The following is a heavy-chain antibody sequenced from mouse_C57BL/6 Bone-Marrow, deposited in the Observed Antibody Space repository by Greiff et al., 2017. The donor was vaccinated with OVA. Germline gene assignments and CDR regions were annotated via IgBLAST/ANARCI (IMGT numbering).Heavy chain of an antibody. V-gene: IGHV1-55*01. CDR1: GYTFTSYW. Sequence: QVQLQQPGAELVKPGASVKMSCKASGYTFTSYWITWVKQRPGQGLEWIGDIYPGSGSTNYNEKFKSKATLTVDTSSSTAYMQLSSLTSEDSAVYYCARQPAFLTVVYFDYGGQGTTLTVAS. CDR3: ARQPAFLTVVYFDY. CDR2: IYPGSGST. D-gene: IGHD1-1*01. J-gene: IGHJ2*01.